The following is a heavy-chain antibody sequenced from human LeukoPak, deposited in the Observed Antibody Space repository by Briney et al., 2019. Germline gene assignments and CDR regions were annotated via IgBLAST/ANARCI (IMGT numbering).Heavy chain of an antibody. CDR3: AKGGTTYYYYFYMDV. J-gene: IGHJ6*03. CDR2: ISYDGSNK. D-gene: IGHD1-1*01. V-gene: IGHV3-30-3*01. CDR1: GFTFSSYA. Sequence: GGSLRLSCAASGFTFSSYAMHWVRQAPGKGLEWVAVISYDGSNKYYADSVKGRFTISRDNSKNTLYLQMNSLRAEDTAVYYCAKGGTTYYYYFYMDVWGKGTTVTVSS.